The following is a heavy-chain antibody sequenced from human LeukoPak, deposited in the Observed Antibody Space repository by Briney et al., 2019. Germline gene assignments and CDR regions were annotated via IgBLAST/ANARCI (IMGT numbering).Heavy chain of an antibody. J-gene: IGHJ4*02. D-gene: IGHD4-17*01. V-gene: IGHV4-59*12. CDR2: IYYSGST. Sequence: SETLSLTCTVSGGSISSYYWSWIRQPPGKGLEWIGCIYYSGSTNSNPSLKGRVTMSVDTSKNQFSLKLTSVTAADTAVYYCARASYGDYNFDYWGQGTLVTVSS. CDR1: GGSISSYY. CDR3: ARASYGDYNFDY.